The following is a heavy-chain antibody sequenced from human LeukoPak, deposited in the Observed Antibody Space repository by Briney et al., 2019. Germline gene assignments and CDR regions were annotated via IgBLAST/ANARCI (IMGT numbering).Heavy chain of an antibody. Sequence: SETLSLTCTVSGYSISSGYFWGWIRQPPGEGLEWIGGIYHSGSTNYNPSLKSRVTMSVDKSKNQFSLKLSSVTAADTAVFYCARRRYNYGFDSWGQGTLVTVSS. CDR1: GYSISSGYF. CDR3: ARRRYNYGFDS. CDR2: IYHSGST. V-gene: IGHV4-38-2*02. J-gene: IGHJ4*02. D-gene: IGHD5-18*01.